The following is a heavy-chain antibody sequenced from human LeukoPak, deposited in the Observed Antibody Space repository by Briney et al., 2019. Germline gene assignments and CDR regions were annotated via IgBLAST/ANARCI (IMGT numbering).Heavy chain of an antibody. V-gene: IGHV4-39*01. CDR3: VRHIAMGSPLYD. CDR1: GGSISSSSYY. J-gene: IGHJ4*02. CDR2: IYYSGST. Sequence: SETLSLTCTVSGGSISSSSYYWGWIRQPPGKGLEWIGSIYYSGSTYYNPSLKSRVTISVDTSKNQFSLKLSSVTAAETAVYYCVRHIAMGSPLYDWGQGTLLTVSA. D-gene: IGHD6-13*01.